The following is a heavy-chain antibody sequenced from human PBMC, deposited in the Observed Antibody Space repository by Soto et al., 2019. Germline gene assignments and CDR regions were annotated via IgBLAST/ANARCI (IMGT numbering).Heavy chain of an antibody. CDR2: ISYDGSKK. D-gene: IGHD3-22*01. CDR3: AKDTYYHDTSGYFVFDH. CDR1: GFAFSSYG. V-gene: IGHV3-30*18. Sequence: QVQLVESGGGVVQPGKSLSLSCAASGFAFSSYGIHWVRQAPGKGLEWVAGISYDGSKKYYADSVKGQFTISRDNSENPLRLQMDGLRADDTAVYYCAKDTYYHDTSGYFVFDHWGQGTLLTVAS. J-gene: IGHJ4*02.